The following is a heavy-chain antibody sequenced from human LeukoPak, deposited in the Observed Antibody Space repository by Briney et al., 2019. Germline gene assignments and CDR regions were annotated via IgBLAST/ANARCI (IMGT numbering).Heavy chain of an antibody. CDR3: ARTAGLTANYYMDV. D-gene: IGHD3-10*01. CDR2: IKQDGSEK. V-gene: IGHV3-7*01. CDR1: GFTFSSYW. Sequence: PGGSLRLSCAASGFTFSSYWMSWVRRAPGKGLEGVANIKQDGSEKYYVDSVKGRFTISRDNAKNSLYLQMNSLRAEDTAVYYCARTAGLTANYYMDVWGKGTTVTVSS. J-gene: IGHJ6*03.